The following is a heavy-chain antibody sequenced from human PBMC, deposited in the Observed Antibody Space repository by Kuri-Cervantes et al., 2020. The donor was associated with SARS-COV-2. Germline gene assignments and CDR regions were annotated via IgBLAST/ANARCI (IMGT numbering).Heavy chain of an antibody. CDR1: GYSFTSYW. Sequence: KVSCKGSGYSFTSYWISRVRQMPGKGLEWMGRIDPSDSYTNYSPSFQGHVTISADKSISTAYLQWSSLKASDTAMYYCARHAAGWLQSFFDYWGQGTLVTVSS. CDR2: IDPSDSYT. D-gene: IGHD5-24*01. V-gene: IGHV5-10-1*01. CDR3: ARHAAGWLQSFFDY. J-gene: IGHJ4*02.